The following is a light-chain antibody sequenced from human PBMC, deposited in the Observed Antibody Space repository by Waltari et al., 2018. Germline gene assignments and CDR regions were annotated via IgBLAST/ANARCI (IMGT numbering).Light chain of an antibody. CDR2: IDA. CDR1: NIRYDQ. J-gene: IGLJ2*01. CDR3: QMWDNTDDHEA. Sequence: SYVLTQPPSVSVAPGQTARTTFGGKNIRYDQVHWYQQKPGQAPGLVLYIDADRPSGIPERFSGSRSGSTATLTISRVEAADEADYYCQMWDNTDDHEAFGGGTKLTVL. V-gene: IGLV3-21*02.